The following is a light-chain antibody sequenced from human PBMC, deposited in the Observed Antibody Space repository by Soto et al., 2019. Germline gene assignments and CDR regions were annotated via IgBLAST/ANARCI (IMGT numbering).Light chain of an antibody. V-gene: IGKV1-33*01. CDR1: QDISNY. CDR2: DAS. CDR3: QHYDNHPPYT. Sequence: DIQMTQSPSSLSASVGDRVTITCQASQDISNYLNWYQQKPGKAPKLLIYDASNLETGVPSRFGGSGSGTDFTFAIRSLQAEAIVPYYGQHYDNHPPYTFGRAAKLEIK. J-gene: IGKJ2*01.